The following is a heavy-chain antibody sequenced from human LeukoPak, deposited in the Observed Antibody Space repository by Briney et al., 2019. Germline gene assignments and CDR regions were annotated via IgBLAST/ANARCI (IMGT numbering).Heavy chain of an antibody. J-gene: IGHJ4*02. D-gene: IGHD3-10*01. CDR1: GGSFSGYY. V-gene: IGHV4-34*01. Sequence: SETLSLTCAVYGGSFSGYYWSWIRQPPGKGLEWIGEINHSGSTNYNPSLKSRVTISVDTSKNQFSLKLSSVTAADTAVYYCARGRFTWFGDPPRGYFDYWGQGTLVTVSS. CDR3: ARGRFTWFGDPPRGYFDY. CDR2: INHSGST.